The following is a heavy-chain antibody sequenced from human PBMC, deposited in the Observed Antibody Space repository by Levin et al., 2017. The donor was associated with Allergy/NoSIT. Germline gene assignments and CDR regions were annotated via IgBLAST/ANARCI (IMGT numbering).Heavy chain of an antibody. Sequence: QPGGSLRLSCAASGFTVSSNDMTWVRQAPGKGLEWVSIIYRAGNTDYVDSVKGRFTISRDNSKNTLYLQMKSLRADDTAVYYCARVRWHEGIERWGQGTLVTVSS. CDR3: ARVRWHEGIER. V-gene: IGHV3-53*01. CDR2: IYRAGNT. CDR1: GFTVSSND. J-gene: IGHJ1*01. D-gene: IGHD3-3*01.